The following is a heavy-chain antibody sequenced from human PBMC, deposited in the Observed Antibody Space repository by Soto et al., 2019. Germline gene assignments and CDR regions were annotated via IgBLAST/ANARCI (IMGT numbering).Heavy chain of an antibody. J-gene: IGHJ4*02. D-gene: IGHD3-22*01. CDR2: INHSGST. V-gene: IGHV4-34*01. CDR3: ARNSTYYYDSSGYRRPFDY. Sequence: SETLSLTCAVYGGSFSGHYWSWIRQPPGKGLEWIGEINHSGSTNYNPSLKSRVTISVDTSKNQFSLKLSSVTAADTAVYYCARNSTYYYDSSGYRRPFDYWGQGTLVT. CDR1: GGSFSGHY.